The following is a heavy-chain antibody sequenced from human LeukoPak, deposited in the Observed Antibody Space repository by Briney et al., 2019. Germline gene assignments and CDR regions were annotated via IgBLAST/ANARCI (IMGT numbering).Heavy chain of an antibody. Sequence: KSSETLSLTCTVSGGSISTTNYYWGWIRQPPGGDLEWIGSIYSSGNTYYNPSLESRVTISVDTSKNQLSLKLTSATAADTSVYYCARHSGLRSPFDPWGQGTLVTVSS. D-gene: IGHD3-3*01. CDR3: ARHSGLRSPFDP. CDR1: GGSISTTNYY. J-gene: IGHJ5*02. CDR2: IYSSGNT. V-gene: IGHV4-39*01.